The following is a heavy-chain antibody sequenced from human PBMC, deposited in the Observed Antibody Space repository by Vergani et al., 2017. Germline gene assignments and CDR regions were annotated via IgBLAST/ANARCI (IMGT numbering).Heavy chain of an antibody. CDR2: IIPIFGTA. CDR3: ARPVIGGSYRSYWYFDL. Sequence: QVQLVQSGAEVKKPGSSVKVSCKASGGTFSSYAISWVRQAPGQGLEWMGGIIPIFGTANYAQKFQGRVTITADESTSTAYMELSSLRSEDTAVYYCARPVIGGSYRSYWYFDLWGRGTLVTVSS. J-gene: IGHJ2*01. D-gene: IGHD1-26*01. V-gene: IGHV1-69*13. CDR1: GGTFSSYA.